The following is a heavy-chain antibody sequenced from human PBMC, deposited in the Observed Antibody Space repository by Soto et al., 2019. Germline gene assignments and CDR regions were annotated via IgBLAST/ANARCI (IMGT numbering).Heavy chain of an antibody. J-gene: IGHJ4*02. V-gene: IGHV4-31*03. CDR2: IYGSGGSGST. CDR1: GDSITSGVYY. D-gene: IGHD2-15*01. Sequence: SETLSLTCTVTGDSITSGVYYWSWILQHPGKGLEWLGYIYGSGGSGSTLYNPSPKSRITLSVDTSKTQFSLNLSSVTVADTAVYFCPRNQAGYFSGIDYWGQGTLVTVSS. CDR3: PRNQAGYFSGIDY.